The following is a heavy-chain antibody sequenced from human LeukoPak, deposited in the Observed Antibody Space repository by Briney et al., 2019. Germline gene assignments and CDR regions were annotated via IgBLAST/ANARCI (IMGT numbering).Heavy chain of an antibody. CDR2: IYHSGST. CDR1: GGSISSSGYY. D-gene: IGHD4-23*01. J-gene: IGHJ4*02. Sequence: PSETLSLTCAVSGGSISSSGYYWGWIRQPPGKGLEWIGSIYHSGSTYYNPSLKSRVTISVDTSKNQFSLKLSSVTAADTAVYYCARGSGYGGNSGADYWGQGTLVTVSS. CDR3: ARGSGYGGNSGADY. V-gene: IGHV4-39*07.